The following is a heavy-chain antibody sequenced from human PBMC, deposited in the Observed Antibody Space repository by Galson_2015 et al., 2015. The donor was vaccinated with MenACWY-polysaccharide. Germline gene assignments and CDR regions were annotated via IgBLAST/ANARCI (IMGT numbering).Heavy chain of an antibody. V-gene: IGHV3-74*01. Sequence: SLRLSCAASGFTFSCYAIHWVRQVPGKGLVWVARITIDVSNKNYADSVKGRFTISRDNAKNTLHLQMNSLRVEDTAVYYCARAHGWYSNGWIHPYYFDYWGLGTLVTVSP. J-gene: IGHJ4*02. CDR3: ARAHGWYSNGWIHPYYFDY. D-gene: IGHD6-25*01. CDR1: GFTFSCYA. CDR2: ITIDVSNK.